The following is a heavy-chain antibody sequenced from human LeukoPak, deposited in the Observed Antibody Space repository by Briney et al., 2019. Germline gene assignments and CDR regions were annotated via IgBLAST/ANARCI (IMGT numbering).Heavy chain of an antibody. CDR3: AGGDHAFDI. Sequence: SETLSLTCTVSGGSISSYYWSWIRQPPGKGLEWIGYIYYSGSTNYNPSLKSRVTISVDTSKKQFSLKLSSVTAADTAVYCCAGGDHAFDIWGQGTMVTVSS. CDR2: IYYSGST. V-gene: IGHV4-59*01. J-gene: IGHJ3*02. D-gene: IGHD2-21*01. CDR1: GGSISSYY.